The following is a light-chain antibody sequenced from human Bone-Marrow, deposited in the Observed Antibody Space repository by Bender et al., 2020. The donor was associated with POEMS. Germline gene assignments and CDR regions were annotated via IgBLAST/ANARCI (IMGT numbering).Light chain of an antibody. J-gene: IGLJ3*02. CDR2: GYN. Sequence: QSVLTQPPSVSAAPGQKVTISCSGSSSNIGIHYISWYQQLPGTVPKLLIYGYNNRPSGVPDRFSGSRSGTSASLAISGLRSEDEADYYCATWDDSLSVLVFGGGTKLTVL. CDR3: ATWDDSLSVLV. CDR1: SSNIGIHY. V-gene: IGLV1-47*02.